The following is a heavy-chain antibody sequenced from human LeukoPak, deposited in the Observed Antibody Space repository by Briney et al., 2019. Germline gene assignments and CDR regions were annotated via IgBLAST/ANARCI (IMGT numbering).Heavy chain of an antibody. Sequence: GGSLRLSCAASGFTFSSYSMNWVRQAPGKGLEWVSSFSVTAHTAHYADSVKGRFTVSRDTSKSTLYLQMKSLRVEDTAVYYCAEESKSTSSWYYFDSWGQGTLVTVSS. J-gene: IGHJ4*02. CDR3: AEESKSTSSWYYFDS. V-gene: IGHV3-23*01. D-gene: IGHD6-13*01. CDR1: GFTFSSYS. CDR2: FSVTAHTA.